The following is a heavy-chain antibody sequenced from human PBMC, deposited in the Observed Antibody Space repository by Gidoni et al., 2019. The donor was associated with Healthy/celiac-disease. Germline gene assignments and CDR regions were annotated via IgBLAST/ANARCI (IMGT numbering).Heavy chain of an antibody. V-gene: IGHV4-4*02. CDR1: GGSISSSNW. D-gene: IGHD3-10*01. Sequence: QVQLQESGPGLVKPSGTLSLTCAVSGGSISSSNWWSWVRQPPGKGLEWIGEIYHSGSTNYNPSLKSRVTISVDKSKNQFSLKLSSVTAADTAVYYCARDSITMVQGAYAWDYYGMDVWGQGTTVTVSS. J-gene: IGHJ6*02. CDR3: ARDSITMVQGAYAWDYYGMDV. CDR2: IYHSGST.